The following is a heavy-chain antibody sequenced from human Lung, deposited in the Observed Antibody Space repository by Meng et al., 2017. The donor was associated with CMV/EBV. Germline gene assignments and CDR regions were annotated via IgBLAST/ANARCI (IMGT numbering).Heavy chain of an antibody. CDR1: GYTFTSYY. D-gene: IGHD5-18*01. J-gene: IGHJ4*02. V-gene: IGHV1-46*01. CDR3: ARAGGYSYGAHDY. Sequence: SVXVSXXASGYTFTSYYMHWVRQAPGQGLEWMGIINPSGGSTSYAQKFQGRVTMTRDTSTSTVYMELSSLRSEDTAVYYCARAGGYSYGAHDYWGQGTXVTVSS. CDR2: INPSGGST.